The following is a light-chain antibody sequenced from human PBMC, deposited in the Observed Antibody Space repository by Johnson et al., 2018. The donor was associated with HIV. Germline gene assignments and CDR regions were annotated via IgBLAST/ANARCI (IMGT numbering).Light chain of an antibody. V-gene: IGLV1-51*02. J-gene: IGLJ1*01. Sequence: QSVLTQPPSVSAAPGQKVTISCSGSSSTIGNNDVSWYQLLPGTAPKLLIYKNDQRPSGIPDRFSGSKSGTSATLDITGLQTGDEADYYCGTWDSSLGAHYVFGTGTKVTVL. CDR1: SSTIGNND. CDR2: KND. CDR3: GTWDSSLGAHYV.